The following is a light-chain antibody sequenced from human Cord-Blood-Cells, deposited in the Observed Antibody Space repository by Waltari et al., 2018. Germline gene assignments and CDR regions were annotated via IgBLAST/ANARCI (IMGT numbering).Light chain of an antibody. CDR2: EGS. Sequence: QSALTQPASVSGSPGQSITISCTGTSSDVGSYNLVSWYQQQPGKAPKLMIYEGSKRPSGVSNRLSGSKSGNTASLTISGLQAEDEADYYCCSYAGSSTFYVFGTGTKVTVL. V-gene: IGLV2-23*03. J-gene: IGLJ1*01. CDR3: CSYAGSSTFYV. CDR1: SSDVGSYNL.